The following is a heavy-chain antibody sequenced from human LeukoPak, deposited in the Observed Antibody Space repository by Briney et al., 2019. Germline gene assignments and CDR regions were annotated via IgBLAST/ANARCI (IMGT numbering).Heavy chain of an antibody. D-gene: IGHD1-26*01. V-gene: IGHV5-51*01. CDR3: AGGGSYTFDY. CDR2: IYPSDSDT. Sequence: GESLKISCKASGYTFLASWIGWVRQVPGKGLEWMGLIYPSDSDTRYGPSFQGQVTISADKSISTAYLQWSSLKASDTAMYYCAGGGSYTFDYWGQGTLVTVSS. CDR1: GYTFLASW. J-gene: IGHJ4*02.